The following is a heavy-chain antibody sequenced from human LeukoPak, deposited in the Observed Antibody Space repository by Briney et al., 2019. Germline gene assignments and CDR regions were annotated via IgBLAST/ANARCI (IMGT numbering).Heavy chain of an antibody. CDR1: GFTFSSYA. CDR3: ARAARDCSGGCCYFDY. V-gene: IGHV3-23*01. J-gene: IGHJ4*02. CDR2: ISGSGGST. Sequence: PGGSLRLSCAASGFTFSSYAMSWVRQAPGKGLEWVSAISGSGGSTYYADSVKGRFTISRDNSKNTLYLQMNSLRAEDTAVYYCARAARDCSGGCCYFDYWGQGTLVTVSS. D-gene: IGHD2-15*01.